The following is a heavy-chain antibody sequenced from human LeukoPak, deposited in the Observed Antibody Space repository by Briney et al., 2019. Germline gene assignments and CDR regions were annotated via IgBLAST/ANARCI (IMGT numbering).Heavy chain of an antibody. CDR1: GFTFSSYS. Sequence: PGGSLRLSCAASGFTFSSYSMNWDRQAPGKGLEWVSYISSSSSTIYYADSVKGRFTISRDNAKNSLYLQMNSLKAEDTAVYYCARADYYDSSGFDYWGQGTLVTVSS. D-gene: IGHD3-22*01. J-gene: IGHJ4*02. CDR3: ARADYYDSSGFDY. CDR2: ISSSSSTI. V-gene: IGHV3-48*01.